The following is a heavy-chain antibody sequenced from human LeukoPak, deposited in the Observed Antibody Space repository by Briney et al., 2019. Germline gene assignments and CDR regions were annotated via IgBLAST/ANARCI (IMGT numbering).Heavy chain of an antibody. CDR3: ARDLIFGVVIISGGGFDY. Sequence: GGSLRLSCAASGFTFSSYGMHWVRQAPGTGLQWVAFIRYDGSNKYYADSVKGRFTISRDNSKNTLYLQMNSLRAEDTAVYYCARDLIFGVVIISGGGFDYWGQGTLVTVSS. CDR2: IRYDGSNK. D-gene: IGHD3-3*01. J-gene: IGHJ4*02. V-gene: IGHV3-30*02. CDR1: GFTFSSYG.